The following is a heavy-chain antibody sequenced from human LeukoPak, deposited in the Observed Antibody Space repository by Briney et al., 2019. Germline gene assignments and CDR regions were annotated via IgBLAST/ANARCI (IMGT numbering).Heavy chain of an antibody. Sequence: GGSLRLSCAASRFTFSSYAMSWVRQPPGKGLEWVSAISGSGGSTYYADSVKGRFTISRDNSKNTLYLQMNSLRAEDTAVYYCAKRIIYGDYAFAFDIWGQGTMVTASS. CDR3: AKRIIYGDYAFAFDI. V-gene: IGHV3-23*01. CDR2: ISGSGGST. J-gene: IGHJ3*02. D-gene: IGHD4-17*01. CDR1: RFTFSSYA.